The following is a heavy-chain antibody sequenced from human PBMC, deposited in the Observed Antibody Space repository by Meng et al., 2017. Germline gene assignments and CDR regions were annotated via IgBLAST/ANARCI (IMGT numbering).Heavy chain of an antibody. CDR1: GGSFSGYY. D-gene: IGHD3-22*01. Sequence: QVQLQQWGAVLLKPSETLSLTCAVYGGSFSGYYWSWIRQPPGKGLEWIGEINHSGSTNYNPSLKSRVTISVDTSKNQFSLKLSSVTAADTAVYYCASDNYYDSSGYSYWYFDLWGRGTLVTVSS. J-gene: IGHJ2*01. V-gene: IGHV4-34*01. CDR2: INHSGST. CDR3: ASDNYYDSSGYSYWYFDL.